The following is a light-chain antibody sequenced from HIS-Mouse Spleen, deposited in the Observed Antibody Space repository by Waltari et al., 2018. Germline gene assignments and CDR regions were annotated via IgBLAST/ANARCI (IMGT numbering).Light chain of an antibody. V-gene: IGLV2-14*03. Sequence: QSALTQPASVSGSPGQSITISCTGTSSDGGGYNYVPWYQQHPGKAPNLMIYDVSNRPSGVSNRFSGSKSGNTASLTISGLQAEDEADYYCSSYTSSSFNVVFGGGTKLTVL. CDR1: SSDGGGYNY. CDR3: SSYTSSSFNVV. CDR2: DVS. J-gene: IGLJ2*01.